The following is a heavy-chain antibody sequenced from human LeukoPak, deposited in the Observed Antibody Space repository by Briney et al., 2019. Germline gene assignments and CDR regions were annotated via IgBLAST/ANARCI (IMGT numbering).Heavy chain of an antibody. CDR3: ARHNRARLYAMDV. Sequence: GGSLRLSCAASGFMFSSYTMNWVRQAPGKGLEWVLYITSSGTTIYYADSVKGRFTISRDNAKNSLYLQMNSLRDEDTAVYYCARHNRARLYAMDVWGQGTTVTVSS. CDR2: ITSSGTTI. V-gene: IGHV3-48*02. CDR1: GFMFSSYT. J-gene: IGHJ6*02. D-gene: IGHD3-10*01.